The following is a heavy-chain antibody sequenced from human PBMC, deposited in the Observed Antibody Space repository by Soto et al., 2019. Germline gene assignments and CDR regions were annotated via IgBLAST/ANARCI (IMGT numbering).Heavy chain of an antibody. CDR2: SYYSGST. J-gene: IGHJ4*02. V-gene: IGHV4-59*01. CDR1: GASMRNYY. Sequence: SXTLSLTCTVSGASMRNYYWSWVRQPPVKGLEWIGFSYYSGSTNYNPSLNSRVTMSVDTSKNQFSLKLTSVTAADTAVYYCARDQNGSPHFDYWGQGILVTVSS. D-gene: IGHD1-26*01. CDR3: ARDQNGSPHFDY.